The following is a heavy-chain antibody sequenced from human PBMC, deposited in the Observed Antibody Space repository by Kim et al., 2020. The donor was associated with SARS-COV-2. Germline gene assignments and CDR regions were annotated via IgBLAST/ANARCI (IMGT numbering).Heavy chain of an antibody. CDR3: VKRDSHYYFDY. V-gene: IGHV3-23*01. D-gene: IGHD4-4*01. J-gene: IGHJ4*02. CDR2: GT. Sequence: GTFYAESVRGRFTISRDNSKNTLYLQMNTLRAEDTALYYCVKRDSHYYFDYWGQGTLVTVSS.